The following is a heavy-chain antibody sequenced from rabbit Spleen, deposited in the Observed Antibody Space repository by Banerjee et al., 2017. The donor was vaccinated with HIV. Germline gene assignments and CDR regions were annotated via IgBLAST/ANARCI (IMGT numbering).Heavy chain of an antibody. J-gene: IGHJ6*01. CDR3: ARDTSSSFSSYGMDL. CDR2: IDPVFGIT. Sequence: LEESGGGLVKPGGTLTLTCTASGFSFSSNYWICWVRQAPGKGLEWIGYIDPVFGITYYASWAKGRFTCSKTSSTTVTLQMTRLTAADTATYFCARDTSSSFSSYGMDLWGQGTLVTVS. V-gene: IGHV1S45*01. D-gene: IGHD1-1*01. CDR1: GFSFSSNYW.